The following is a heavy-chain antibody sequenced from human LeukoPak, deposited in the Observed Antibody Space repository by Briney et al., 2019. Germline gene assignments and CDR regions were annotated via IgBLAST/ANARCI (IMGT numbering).Heavy chain of an antibody. V-gene: IGHV3-48*03. CDR3: ARAAITMVRGVSDY. Sequence: GWSLRLSCAASGFTFSSYEMNWVRQAPGKGLEWVSYISSSGSTIYYADSVKGRFTISRDNAKNSLYLQMNSLRAEDTAVYYCARAAITMVRGVSDYWGQGTLVTVSS. J-gene: IGHJ4*02. CDR2: ISSSGSTI. D-gene: IGHD3-10*01. CDR1: GFTFSSYE.